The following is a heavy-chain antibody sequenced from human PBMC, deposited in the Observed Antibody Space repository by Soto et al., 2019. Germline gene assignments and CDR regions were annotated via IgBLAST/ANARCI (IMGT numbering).Heavy chain of an antibody. CDR1: GGTFSRYS. J-gene: IGHJ6*02. Sequence: QVQLVQSGAEVKMPGSSVKVSCKASGGTFSRYSITWVRQAPGHGLEWIGRIIPIFGIPTYAQKFQGRVTITADESTSTAYMELSSLRSDDTAVYYCAREDRDRETGLVPAAIDGMDVWGQGTTVTVSS. CDR2: IIPIFGIP. D-gene: IGHD2-2*01. V-gene: IGHV1-69*08. CDR3: AREDRDRETGLVPAAIDGMDV.